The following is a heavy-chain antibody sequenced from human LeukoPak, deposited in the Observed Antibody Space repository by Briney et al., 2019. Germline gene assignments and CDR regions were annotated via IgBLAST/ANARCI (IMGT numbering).Heavy chain of an antibody. D-gene: IGHD6-13*01. CDR1: GFTFSSYG. J-gene: IGHJ4*02. V-gene: IGHV3-48*04. CDR3: VTRRLGATAAH. CDR2: ISNTDSGT. Sequence: GGSLRLSCAASGFTFSSYGMHWVRQAPGKGLEWVSYISNTDSGTWYADSVKGRFTISRDSAKRSLYLQMNSLRAEDTAVYYCVTRRLGATAAHWGQGTLVTVSS.